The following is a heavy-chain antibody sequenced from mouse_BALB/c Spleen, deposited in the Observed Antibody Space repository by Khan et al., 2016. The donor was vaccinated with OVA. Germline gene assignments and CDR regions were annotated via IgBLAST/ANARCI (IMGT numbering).Heavy chain of an antibody. J-gene: IGHJ3*01. Sequence: EVQLQESGPGLVKPSQSLSLTCTVTGYSIPSEYAWNWIRQFPGNKLEWMGYISYSGNTRYNPSLKSRISITRDTSKNQFFLQLNSVTTEDTATYYWARKDYYDYDPVPYWGQGTLVTVSA. CDR1: GYSIPSEYA. CDR2: ISYSGNT. D-gene: IGHD2-4*01. V-gene: IGHV3-2*02. CDR3: ARKDYYDYDPVPY.